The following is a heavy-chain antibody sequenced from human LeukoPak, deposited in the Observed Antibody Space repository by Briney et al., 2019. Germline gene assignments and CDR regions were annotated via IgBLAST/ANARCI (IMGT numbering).Heavy chain of an antibody. CDR1: GFTFSSYS. J-gene: IGHJ4*02. Sequence: GGSLRLSCAASGFTFSSYSMSWVRQAPGKGLEWVSAISGSGGSTYYADSVKGRFTISRDNSKNTLYLQMNSLRAEDTAVYYCAKDAYDFWSGPLIDYWGQGTLVTVSS. V-gene: IGHV3-23*01. D-gene: IGHD3-3*01. CDR3: AKDAYDFWSGPLIDY. CDR2: ISGSGGST.